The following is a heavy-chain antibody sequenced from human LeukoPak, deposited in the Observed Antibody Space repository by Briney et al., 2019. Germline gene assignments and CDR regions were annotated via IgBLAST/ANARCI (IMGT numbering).Heavy chain of an antibody. Sequence: GGSLRLSCAASGFTFSSYGMHWVRQAPGKGLEWVAVIWYDGSNKYYADSVKGRFTISRDNAKNSLFLQMNSLRAEDTAVYYCVRDSYGSGTYFSAHWGQGTLVTVSS. CDR2: IWYDGSNK. D-gene: IGHD3-10*01. J-gene: IGHJ4*02. CDR1: GFTFSSYG. V-gene: IGHV3-33*01. CDR3: VRDSYGSGTYFSAH.